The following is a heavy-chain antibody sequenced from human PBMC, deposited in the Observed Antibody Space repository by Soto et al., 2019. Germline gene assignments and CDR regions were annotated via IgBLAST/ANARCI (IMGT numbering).Heavy chain of an antibody. CDR2: IIPIFGTA. CDR3: ARNRGDTYYYDSSGYYYLDY. CDR1: GGTFSSYA. V-gene: IGHV1-69*13. Sequence: SVKVSCKASGGTFSSYAISWVRQAPGQGLEWMGGIIPIFGTANYAQKFQGRVTITADESTSTAYMELSSLRSEDTAVYYCARNRGDTYYYDSSGYYYLDYWGQGTLVTVSS. J-gene: IGHJ4*02. D-gene: IGHD3-22*01.